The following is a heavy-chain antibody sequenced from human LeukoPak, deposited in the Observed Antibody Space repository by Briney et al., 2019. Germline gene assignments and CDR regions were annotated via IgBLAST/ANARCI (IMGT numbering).Heavy chain of an antibody. CDR3: ARVVHDY. J-gene: IGHJ4*02. CDR2: ISYDGSNK. CDR1: GFTFSSYA. Sequence: PGGSLRLSCAASGFTFSSYAMHWVRQAPGKGLEWVAVISYDGSNKYYADSVKGRFTISRDNSKNTLYLQMNSLRAEDTAVYYCARVVHDYWGQGTLVTVSS. V-gene: IGHV3-30-3*01.